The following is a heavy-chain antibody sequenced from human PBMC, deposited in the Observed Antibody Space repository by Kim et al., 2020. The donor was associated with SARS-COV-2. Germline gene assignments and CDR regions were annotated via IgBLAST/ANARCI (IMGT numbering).Heavy chain of an antibody. Sequence: SETLSLTCAVSGGSISSSNWWSWVRQPPGKGLEWIGEIYHSGSTNYNPSLKSRVTISVDKSKNQFSLKLSSVTAADTAVYYCARGRVAVRGVIRYFDYWGQGTLVTVSS. CDR2: IYHSGST. V-gene: IGHV4-4*02. CDR3: ARGRVAVRGVIRYFDY. J-gene: IGHJ4*02. D-gene: IGHD3-10*02. CDR1: GGSISSSNW.